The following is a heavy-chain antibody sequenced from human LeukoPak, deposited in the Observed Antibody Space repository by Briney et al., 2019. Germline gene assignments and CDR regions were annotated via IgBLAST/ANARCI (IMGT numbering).Heavy chain of an antibody. CDR1: GFTFSSYG. CDR3: ARSRDQLPYYFDY. Sequence: GGSLRLSCAASGFTFSSYGMSWVRQAPGKGLEWVSAISGSGGSTYYADSVKGRFTISRDNSKNTLYLQMNSLRAEDTAVYYCARSRDQLPYYFDYWGQGTLVTVSS. D-gene: IGHD2-2*01. CDR2: ISGSGGST. J-gene: IGHJ4*02. V-gene: IGHV3-23*01.